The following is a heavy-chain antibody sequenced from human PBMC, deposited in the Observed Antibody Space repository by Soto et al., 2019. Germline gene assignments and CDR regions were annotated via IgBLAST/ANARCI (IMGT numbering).Heavy chain of an antibody. CDR2: LYSGGQT. CDR1: GFNFDNSY. D-gene: IGHD2-2*01. J-gene: IGHJ4*02. V-gene: IGHV3-53*01. CDR3: SKNNVAPAFVGFEY. Sequence: EGSLRLSCAVSGFNFDNSYMSWVRQAPGKGLEWVSILYSGGQTYYTESVRGRFTISRDISKNTLDLQMNRLTADDTAVYYCSKNNVAPAFVGFEYWGQGTLVTVSS.